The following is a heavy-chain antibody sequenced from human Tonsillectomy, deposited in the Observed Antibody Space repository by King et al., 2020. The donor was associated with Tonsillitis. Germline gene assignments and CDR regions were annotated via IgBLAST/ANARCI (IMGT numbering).Heavy chain of an antibody. Sequence: QLQLQESGPGLVKPSETLVLTCTVSGGSISSNSYYWGWIRQPPGKGLEWIGSIYYSGSSYYRASLKSRGTLSLDTSKNQFSLKLTSVTAADPAVYYCARRGDGYSYGWKFGPFDIWGQGPMVTVST. J-gene: IGHJ3*02. CDR1: GGSISSNSYY. CDR2: IYYSGSS. CDR3: ARRGDGYSYGWKFGPFDI. V-gene: IGHV4-39*01. D-gene: IGHD5-18*01.